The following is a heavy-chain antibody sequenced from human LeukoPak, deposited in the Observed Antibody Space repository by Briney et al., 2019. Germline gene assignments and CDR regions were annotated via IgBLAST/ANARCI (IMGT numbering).Heavy chain of an antibody. V-gene: IGHV3-23*01. J-gene: IGHJ4*02. Sequence: GGSLRLSCAASGFTFSSYAMIWVRQAPGKGLEWVSAISGSGGSTYYADSVKGRFTISRDNSKNTLYLQMNSLRAEDTAVYYCAKSTQYGHTPGYWGQGTLVTVSS. CDR2: ISGSGGST. CDR1: GFTFSSYA. CDR3: AKSTQYGHTPGY. D-gene: IGHD5-24*01.